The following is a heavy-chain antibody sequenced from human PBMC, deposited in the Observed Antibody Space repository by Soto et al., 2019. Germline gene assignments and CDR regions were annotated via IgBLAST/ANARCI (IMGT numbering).Heavy chain of an antibody. CDR3: ARDYGGTMVQTGGMDV. D-gene: IGHD3-10*01. J-gene: IGHJ6*02. CDR1: GFTFRSYG. Sequence: QVQLVESGGGVVQPGRSLRLSCVASGFTFRSYGIHWVRQAPGRGLEWVAVISYDGINKHYADSVKGRFTISRDNSKNTLYLQMNSLRAEDTAMYYCARDYGGTMVQTGGMDVWGQGTTVTVAS. CDR2: ISYDGINK. V-gene: IGHV3-30*03.